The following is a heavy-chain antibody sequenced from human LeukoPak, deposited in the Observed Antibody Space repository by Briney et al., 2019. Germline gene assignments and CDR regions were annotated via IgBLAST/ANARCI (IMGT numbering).Heavy chain of an antibody. J-gene: IGHJ3*02. Sequence: ASLKVSCTASGYTFTGYYMQWVRQAPGQGLEWMGWINPNRGGTNYAQNFQGRVTMTRDTAIRSAYMETSRPTSDATGLYYAARGDHGAGDDAFDIWGQGTMVTVSS. CDR2: INPNRGGT. D-gene: IGHD1-14*01. CDR1: GYTFTGYY. V-gene: IGHV1-2*02. CDR3: ARGDHGAGDDAFDI.